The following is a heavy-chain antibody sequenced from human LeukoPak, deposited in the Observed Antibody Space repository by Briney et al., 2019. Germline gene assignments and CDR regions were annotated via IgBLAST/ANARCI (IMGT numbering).Heavy chain of an antibody. Sequence: GGSLRLSCAASGFTVSSNYMSWVRQAPGKGLEWVSVIYSGGSTYYADSVKGRFTISRDNSKNTLYLQMGSLRAEDMAVYYCARSPYCGGDCYSYFDYWGQGTLVTVSS. CDR1: GFTVSSNY. CDR3: ARSPYCGGDCYSYFDY. V-gene: IGHV3-66*01. D-gene: IGHD2-21*02. CDR2: IYSGGST. J-gene: IGHJ4*02.